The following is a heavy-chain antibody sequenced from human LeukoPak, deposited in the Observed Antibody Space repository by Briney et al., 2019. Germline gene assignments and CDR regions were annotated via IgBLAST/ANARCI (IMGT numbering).Heavy chain of an antibody. CDR1: GFTFSSYA. CDR3: AKGGPLWPSYFDY. D-gene: IGHD1-26*01. CDR2: ISAGGAST. J-gene: IGHJ4*02. V-gene: IGHV3-23*01. Sequence: GGSLRLSCAASGFTFSSYAMSWVRQAPGKGLEWVSPISAGGASTYYADSVKGRFTISRDNSKNTLYLQMNSLRAEDTAVYYCAKGGPLWPSYFDYWGQGTLVTVSS.